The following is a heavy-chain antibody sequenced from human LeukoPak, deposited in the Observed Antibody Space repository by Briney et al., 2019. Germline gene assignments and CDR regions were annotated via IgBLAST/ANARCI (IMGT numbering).Heavy chain of an antibody. Sequence: GGSLRLSCAASEFTFSGYAMNWVRQAPGKGLEWVSYITSSSSTIYYADSVKGRFTISRDNAKNSLYLQMNSLRAEDTAVYFCASGWLGVFDYWGQGTLVTVSS. CDR2: ITSSSSTI. V-gene: IGHV3-48*01. J-gene: IGHJ4*02. CDR3: ASGWLGVFDY. D-gene: IGHD6-19*01. CDR1: EFTFSGYA.